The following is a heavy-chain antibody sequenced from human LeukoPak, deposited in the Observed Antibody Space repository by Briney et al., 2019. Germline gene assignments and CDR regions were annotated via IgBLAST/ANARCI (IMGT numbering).Heavy chain of an antibody. J-gene: IGHJ4*02. D-gene: IGHD3-22*01. CDR1: GGSISSSSYH. CDR2: IYYSGSA. Sequence: SETLSLTCTVSGGSISSSSYHWGWIRQPPGKGLEWIGSIYYSGSAYYNPSLKSRVTISVDTSKNQFSLKLSSVTAADTAVYYCARRRRYYDSSGYRYYFDYWGQGTLVTVSS. CDR3: ARRRRYYDSSGYRYYFDY. V-gene: IGHV4-39*01.